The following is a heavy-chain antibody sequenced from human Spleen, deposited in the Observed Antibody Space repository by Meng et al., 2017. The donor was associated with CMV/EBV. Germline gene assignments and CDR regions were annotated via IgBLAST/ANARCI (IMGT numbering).Heavy chain of an antibody. Sequence: SETLSLTCTVSGGSISSSSYYWGWIRQPPGKGLEWIGSIYYSGSTYYNPSLKSRVTISVDTFKNQFSLKLSSVTAADTAVYYCARHGTGEYCSGGSCYEASDYYYYGMDVWGQGTTVTVSS. V-gene: IGHV4-39*01. CDR1: GGSISSSSYY. CDR3: ARHGTGEYCSGGSCYEASDYYYYGMDV. D-gene: IGHD2-15*01. J-gene: IGHJ6*02. CDR2: IYYSGST.